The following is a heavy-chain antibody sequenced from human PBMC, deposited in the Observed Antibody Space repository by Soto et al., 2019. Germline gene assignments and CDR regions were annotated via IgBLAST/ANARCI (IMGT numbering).Heavy chain of an antibody. CDR1: GGSVSSGSYY. V-gene: IGHV4-61*01. CDR2: IYYSGST. J-gene: IGHJ6*02. CDR3: ARSWGMDV. Sequence: SETLSLTCTVSGGSVSSGSYYWSWIRQPPGKGLEWIGYIYYSGSTNYNPSLKSRVTISVDTSKNQFSLKLSSVTAADTAVYYCARSWGMDVWGQGTTVTVSS.